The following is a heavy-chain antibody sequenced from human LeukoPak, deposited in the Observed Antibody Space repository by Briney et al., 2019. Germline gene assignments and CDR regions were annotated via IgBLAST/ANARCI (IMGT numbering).Heavy chain of an antibody. Sequence: SETLSLTCTVFSGSISSYDWSWIRQPAGKGLEWIGRIYISGSTNYNPSLKSRVTMSVDTSKNQFSLKLSSVTAADTAVYYCAREEGYSGYGYYYYYYIDVWGKGTTVTVSS. J-gene: IGHJ6*03. D-gene: IGHD5-12*01. V-gene: IGHV4-4*07. CDR3: AREEGYSGYGYYYYYYIDV. CDR1: SGSISSYD. CDR2: IYISGST.